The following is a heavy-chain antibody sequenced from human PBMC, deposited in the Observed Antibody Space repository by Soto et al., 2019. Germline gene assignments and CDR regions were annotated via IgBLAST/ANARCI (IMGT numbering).Heavy chain of an antibody. Sequence: QVQLQESGPGLVKPSETPSLTCTVSGGSVSSGSYYWSWIRQPPGKGLEWMGYIYYRGSTNYNPSLKSRVTISVDTSKNQSSLKMSSVTAADTAVYHCARGNYGSGSYYNVDWFDPWGQGTLVTASP. V-gene: IGHV4-61*01. CDR1: GGSVSSGSYY. D-gene: IGHD3-10*01. CDR3: ARGNYGSGSYYNVDWFDP. J-gene: IGHJ5*02. CDR2: IYYRGST.